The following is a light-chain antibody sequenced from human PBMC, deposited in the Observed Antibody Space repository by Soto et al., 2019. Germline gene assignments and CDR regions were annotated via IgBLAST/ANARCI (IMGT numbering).Light chain of an antibody. CDR3: QQYNNWPPWT. J-gene: IGKJ1*01. CDR1: QSVSSSY. V-gene: IGKV3-15*01. CDR2: DTS. Sequence: EIVLTQSPGTLSLSPGERATLSCRASQSVSSSYLAWYQQKPGLAPRLILYDTSFRATGIPARFSGSGSGTEFTLTISRLQSEDFAVYYCQQYNNWPPWTFGQGTKVDIK.